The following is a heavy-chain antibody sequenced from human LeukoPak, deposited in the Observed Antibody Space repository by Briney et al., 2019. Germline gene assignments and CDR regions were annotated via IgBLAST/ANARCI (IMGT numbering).Heavy chain of an antibody. CDR2: IFPSGGEI. D-gene: IGHD3-16*02. Sequence: GWSLRLSCAASGFTFSTFAMIWVRQPPGKGLEWVSSIFPSGGEIHYADSVRGRFTISRDNAKNSLYLQMNSLRAEDTAVYYCAREPDDYVWGSYRAWGQGTLVTVSS. V-gene: IGHV3-21*01. J-gene: IGHJ5*02. CDR1: GFTFSTFA. CDR3: AREPDDYVWGSYRA.